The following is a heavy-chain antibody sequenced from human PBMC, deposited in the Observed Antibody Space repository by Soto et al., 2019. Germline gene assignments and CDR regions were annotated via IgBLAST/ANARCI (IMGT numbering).Heavy chain of an antibody. CDR2: TSNDGSNK. CDR3: ARVVLWGNYYDSSGYIDY. D-gene: IGHD3-22*01. V-gene: IGHV3-30-3*01. CDR1: GFTFSSYA. J-gene: IGHJ4*02. Sequence: QVQLVESGGGVVQPGRSLRLYCAASGFTFSSYAMHWVRQAPGKGLEWVAVTSNDGSNKYYADSVKGRFTISRDNSKNTVYLDMDSLRVDDTAIYYCARVVLWGNYYDSSGYIDYWGQGTLVTVSS.